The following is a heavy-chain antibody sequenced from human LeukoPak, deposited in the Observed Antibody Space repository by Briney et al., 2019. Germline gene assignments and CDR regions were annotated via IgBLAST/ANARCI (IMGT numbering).Heavy chain of an antibody. V-gene: IGHV4-34*01. J-gene: IGHJ6*03. CDR2: MNHSGST. Sequence: PSETLSLTCAVYGGSFSGYYWSLIRHPPGKGREWIGEMNHSGSTNYNPSLKSRVTISVDTSKNQFSLKLSSVTAADTAVYYCASLYCSSTSCYAYYMDVWGKGTTVTVSS. CDR3: ASLYCSSTSCYAYYMDV. CDR1: GGSFSGYY. D-gene: IGHD2-2*01.